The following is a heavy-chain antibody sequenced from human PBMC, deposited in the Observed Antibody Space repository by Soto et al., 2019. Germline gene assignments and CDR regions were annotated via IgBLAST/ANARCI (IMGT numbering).Heavy chain of an antibody. V-gene: IGHV3-23*01. J-gene: IGHJ5*02. CDR3: ANDIWFGEENWFDP. CDR2: ISGSGGST. CDR1: GFTFSSYA. D-gene: IGHD3-10*01. Sequence: GGSLRLSCAASGFTFSSYAMSWVRQAPGKGLEWVSAISGSGGSTYYEDSVQGRFTISRDNSKNTLYLQMNSLRAEDTAVYYCANDIWFGEENWFDPWGQGTLVTVSS.